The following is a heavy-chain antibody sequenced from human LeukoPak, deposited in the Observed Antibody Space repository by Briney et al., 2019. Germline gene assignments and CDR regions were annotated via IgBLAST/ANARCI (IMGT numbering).Heavy chain of an antibody. J-gene: IGHJ6*03. CDR3: ARDYTGLGYYYYMDV. CDR1: GFTFSSYG. Sequence: GGSLRLSCAASGFTFSSYGMHWVRQAPGKGLEWVAVIWYDGSNKYYADSVKGRFTISRDNSKNTLYLQMNSLRAEDTAVYYCARDYTGLGYYYYMDVWGKGTMVTVSS. D-gene: IGHD2-8*02. V-gene: IGHV3-33*01. CDR2: IWYDGSNK.